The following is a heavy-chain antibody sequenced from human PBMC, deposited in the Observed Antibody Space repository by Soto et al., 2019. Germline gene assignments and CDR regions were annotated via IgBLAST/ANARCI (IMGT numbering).Heavy chain of an antibody. D-gene: IGHD4-17*01. Sequence: TSETLSLTCTVSGGSISSGGYYWSWIRQHPGKGLEWIGYIYYSGSTYYNPSLKSRVTISVDTSKNQFSLKLSSVTAADTAVYYWARDAYGPLSYWGQGTLVTVSS. CDR1: GGSISSGGYY. J-gene: IGHJ4*02. CDR2: IYYSGST. V-gene: IGHV4-31*03. CDR3: ARDAYGPLSY.